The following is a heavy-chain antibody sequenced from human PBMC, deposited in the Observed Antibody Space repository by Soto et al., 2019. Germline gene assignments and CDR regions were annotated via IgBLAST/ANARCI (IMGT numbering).Heavy chain of an antibody. CDR1: GGSISSGGYY. V-gene: IGHV4-31*03. CDR2: IYYSGST. CDR3: ARVTILVVTVEV. D-gene: IGHD2-21*02. J-gene: IGHJ4*02. Sequence: QVQLQESGRGLVKPSQTLSLTCTVSGGSISSGGYYWIWIRQHPGKGLEWFVYIYYSGSTYFTPSLKSRFTISVDTSKNQFYRKLSTVTAAKTTVYYCARVTILVVTVEVCGKGTLVTVSS.